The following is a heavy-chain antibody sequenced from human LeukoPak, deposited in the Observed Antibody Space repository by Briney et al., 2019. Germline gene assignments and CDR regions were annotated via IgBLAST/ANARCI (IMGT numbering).Heavy chain of an antibody. V-gene: IGHV4-4*09. CDR3: TKRQGPTSGSYDYFDP. CDR1: GGSISGNY. J-gene: IGHJ5*02. CDR2: IHSSGYT. D-gene: IGHD1-26*01. Sequence: SETLSLTCTVSGGSISGNYWSWIRQPPGQGLEWIAYIHSSGYTNYNPALKSRVTISVDTSNNQFSLKVTSVTAADTAMYYCTKRQGPTSGSYDYFDPWGQGALVTVSS.